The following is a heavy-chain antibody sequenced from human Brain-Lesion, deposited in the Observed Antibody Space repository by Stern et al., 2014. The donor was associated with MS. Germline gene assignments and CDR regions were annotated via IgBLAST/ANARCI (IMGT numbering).Heavy chain of an antibody. J-gene: IGHJ6*02. V-gene: IGHV4-61*02. CDR2: IFNRGTT. Sequence: VQLVESGPGLVKPSQTLSLSCTVSGGSISSGGYYWSWLRQPAGKGLEWIGRIFNRGTTSYTPALKSRVTLSIDPSKTQFSLRLTSMTAADTAVYYCARGRVVPGFQYYATDVWGQGTTVIVSS. CDR3: ARGRVVPGFQYYATDV. D-gene: IGHD2-2*01. CDR1: GGSISSGGYY.